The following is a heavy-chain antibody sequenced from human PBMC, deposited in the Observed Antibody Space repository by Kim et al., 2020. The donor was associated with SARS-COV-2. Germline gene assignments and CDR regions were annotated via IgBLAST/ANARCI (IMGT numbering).Heavy chain of an antibody. J-gene: IGHJ5*02. CDR3: ARGGPQYCSGGSCTVEFDP. D-gene: IGHD2-15*01. Sequence: ASVKVSCKASGYTFTGYYMHWVRQAPGQGLEWMGWINPNSGGTNYAQKFQGWVTMTRDTSISTAYMELSRLRSDDTAVYYCARGGPQYCSGGSCTVEFDPWGQGTLVTVSS. V-gene: IGHV1-2*04. CDR1: GYTFTGYY. CDR2: INPNSGGT.